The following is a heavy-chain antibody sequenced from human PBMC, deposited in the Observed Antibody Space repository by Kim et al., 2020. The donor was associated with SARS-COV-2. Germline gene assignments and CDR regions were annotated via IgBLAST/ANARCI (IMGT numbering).Heavy chain of an antibody. D-gene: IGHD2-15*01. J-gene: IGHJ4*02. CDR3: AREPDVVVVVAHFDY. CDR2: IWYDGSNK. Sequence: GGSLRLSCAASGFTFSSYGMHWVRQAPGKGLEWVAVIWYDGSNKYYADSVKGRFTISRDNSKNTLYLQMNSLRAEDTAVYYCAREPDVVVVVAHFDYWGQGTLVTVSS. V-gene: IGHV3-33*01. CDR1: GFTFSSYG.